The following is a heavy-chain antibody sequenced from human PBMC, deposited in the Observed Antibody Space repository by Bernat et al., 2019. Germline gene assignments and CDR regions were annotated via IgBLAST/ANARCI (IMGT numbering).Heavy chain of an antibody. V-gene: IGHV4-34*01. CDR2: INHSGST. J-gene: IGHJ4*02. Sequence: QVQLQQWGAGLLKPSETLSLTCAVYGGSFSGYYWSWIRQPPGKGLEWIGEINHSGSTNYNPSLKSRVTISVDTSKNQFSLKLSSVTDADTAVYYCAREIVVVPAAAFDYWGQGTLVTVSS. D-gene: IGHD2-2*01. CDR3: AREIVVVPAAAFDY. CDR1: GGSFSGYY.